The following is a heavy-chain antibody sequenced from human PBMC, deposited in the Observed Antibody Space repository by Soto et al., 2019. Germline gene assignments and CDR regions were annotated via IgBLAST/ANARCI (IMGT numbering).Heavy chain of an antibody. J-gene: IGHJ4*02. V-gene: IGHV4-34*01. CDR1: GGSCSGYY. CDR2: INHSGST. CDR3: ARDGVVAPIMFDY. Sequence: SETLSLTCAVYGGSCSGYYWSWIRQPPGKGLEWIGEINHSGSTNYNPSLKSRVTISVDTSKNQFSLKLSSVTAADTAVYYCARDGVVAPIMFDYWGQGTLVTVS. D-gene: IGHD5-12*01.